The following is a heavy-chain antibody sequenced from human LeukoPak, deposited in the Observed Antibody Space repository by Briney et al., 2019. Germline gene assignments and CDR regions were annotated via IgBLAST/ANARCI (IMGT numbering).Heavy chain of an antibody. D-gene: IGHD4-17*01. V-gene: IGHV1-8*01. CDR3: ARSGDYYYYYFVV. Sequence: ASVKVSCTASGYTFTSYDINWGRHAPRQGLEWMGWMNPNSGNTGYAQTFHSRVTMTRITAISTDYMELRSLRSEDTAVYYCARSGDYYYYYFVVWGKGTTVTVSS. CDR2: MNPNSGNT. J-gene: IGHJ6*03. CDR1: GYTFTSYD.